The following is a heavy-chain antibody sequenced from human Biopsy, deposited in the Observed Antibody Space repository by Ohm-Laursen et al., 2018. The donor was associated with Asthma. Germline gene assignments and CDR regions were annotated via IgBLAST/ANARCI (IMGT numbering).Heavy chain of an antibody. CDR1: GGSISNSNYY. Sequence: SDTLSPTCTVSGGSISNSNYYWGWIRQSPGKGLEWIGSLHYSGSPYYTFYNPSLKSRVTISIDASKNQFSLKLTSVTAADTAVYYCARGVDRVTGLLDHFDSWGQGTLVTVSS. J-gene: IGHJ4*02. CDR2: LHYSGSPYYT. D-gene: IGHD2-21*02. V-gene: IGHV4-39*07. CDR3: ARGVDRVTGLLDHFDS.